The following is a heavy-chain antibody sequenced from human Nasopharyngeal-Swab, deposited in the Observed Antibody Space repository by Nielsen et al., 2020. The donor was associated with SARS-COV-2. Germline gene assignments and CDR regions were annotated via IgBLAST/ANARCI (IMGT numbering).Heavy chain of an antibody. CDR3: ARGNGKRGMATTHEVFFGF. CDR1: GFTFSSYS. Sequence: GGSLRLSCAASGFTFSSYSMNWVRQAPGKGLEWVSSISSSSSYIYYADSVKGRFTISRDNAKNSLYLQMNSLRAEDTAVYYCARGNGKRGMATTHEVFFGFWGPGTPGTVS. D-gene: IGHD5-24*01. CDR2: ISSSSSYI. V-gene: IGHV3-21*01. J-gene: IGHJ4*01.